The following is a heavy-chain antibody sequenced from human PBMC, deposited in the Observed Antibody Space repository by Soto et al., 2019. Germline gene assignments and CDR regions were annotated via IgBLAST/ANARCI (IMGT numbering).Heavy chain of an antibody. J-gene: IGHJ4*02. CDR1: GGSFSGYY. Sequence: SETLSLTCAVYGGSFSGYYWSWIRQPPGKGLEWIGEINHSGSTNYNPSLKSRVTISVDTSKNQFSLKLSSVTAADTAVYYCARSYPTARIDYWGQGTLVTVS. V-gene: IGHV4-34*01. CDR3: ARSYPTARIDY. CDR2: INHSGST.